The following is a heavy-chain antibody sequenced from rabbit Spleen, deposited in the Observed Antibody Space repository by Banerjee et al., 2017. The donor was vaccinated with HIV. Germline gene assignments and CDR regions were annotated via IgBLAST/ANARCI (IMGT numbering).Heavy chain of an antibody. CDR2: IDPIFGST. CDR3: ARDSGSSFSSYGMDL. CDR1: GVSFSSGYY. J-gene: IGHJ6*01. V-gene: IGHV1S40*01. Sequence: QSLEESGGDLVKPGASLTLTCTASGVSFSSGYYMCWVRQAPGKGLEWIGYIDPIFGSTYYASWVNGRFTISSHNAQNTLYLQLNSLTAADTATYFCARDSGSSFSSYGMDLWGPGTLVTVS. D-gene: IGHD8-1*01.